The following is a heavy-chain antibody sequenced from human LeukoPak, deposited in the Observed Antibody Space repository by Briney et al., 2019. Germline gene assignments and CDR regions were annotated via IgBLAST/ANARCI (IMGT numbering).Heavy chain of an antibody. CDR1: GFTFSSYA. CDR3: AKDGDSLSLHYFDY. J-gene: IGHJ4*02. V-gene: IGHV3-23*01. CDR2: ISGGGGTT. Sequence: GGSLRLSCAASGFTFSSYAMSWVRQAPEKGLEWVSAISGGGGTTYYADSVKGRFTISRDNSKHMLYLEMNNLRAEDTAVYYCAKDGDSLSLHYFDYWGQGTLVTVSS. D-gene: IGHD3-22*01.